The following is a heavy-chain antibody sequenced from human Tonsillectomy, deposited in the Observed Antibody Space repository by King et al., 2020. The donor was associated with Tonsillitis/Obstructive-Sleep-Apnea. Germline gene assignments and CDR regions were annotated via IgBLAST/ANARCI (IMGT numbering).Heavy chain of an antibody. V-gene: IGHV1-2*06. Sequence: VQLVESGAEVKKPGASVKVSCKASGYTFTAYSMHWLRQAPGQGLEWMGRINPNTGATNSAQKFQGRVTMTRDTSISTAYMELGSLRSDDTAVYYCVKVPFHFTSTACHPHYMDVWGKGTTVTVSS. CDR2: INPNTGAT. D-gene: IGHD2-2*01. J-gene: IGHJ6*03. CDR3: VKVPFHFTSTACHPHYMDV. CDR1: GYTFTAYS.